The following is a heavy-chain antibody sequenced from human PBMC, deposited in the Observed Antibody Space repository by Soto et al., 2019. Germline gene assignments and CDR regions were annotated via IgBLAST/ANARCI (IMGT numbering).Heavy chain of an antibody. J-gene: IGHJ6*02. CDR2: ISGSGGST. V-gene: IGHV3-23*01. Sequence: EVQLLESGGGLVQPGGSLRLSCAASGFTFSSYAMSWVRQAPGKGLEWVSAISGSGGSTYYADSVKGRFTISRDNSKNTLYLQMNSLRAEDTAVYYCANEGEANSGSYYYYGMDVWGQGTTVTVSS. CDR1: GFTFSSYA. D-gene: IGHD3-16*01. CDR3: ANEGEANSGSYYYYGMDV.